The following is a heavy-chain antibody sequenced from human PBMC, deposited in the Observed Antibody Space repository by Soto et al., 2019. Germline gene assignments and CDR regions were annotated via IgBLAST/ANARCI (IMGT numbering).Heavy chain of an antibody. CDR3: AKAFGDWYPFEK. CDR1: GFTFGSYA. V-gene: IGHV3-23*01. J-gene: IGHJ4*02. Sequence: LRLSCVASGFTFGSYAMTWVRRAPGKGLEWVSTINDNGNLRYYAESVRGRFTISRDNSKNTLYLQLNNLRAEDSARYYCAKAFGDWYPFEKWGLGALVTVSS. CDR2: INDNGNLR. D-gene: IGHD2-21*02.